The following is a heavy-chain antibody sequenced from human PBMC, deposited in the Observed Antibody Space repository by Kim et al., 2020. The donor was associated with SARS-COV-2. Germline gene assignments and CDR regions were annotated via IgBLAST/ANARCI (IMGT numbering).Heavy chain of an antibody. CDR1: GFTFSSYA. V-gene: IGHV3-23*03. CDR2: IYSGGSST. CDR3: AKGDYDILTGFDY. Sequence: GGSLRLSCAASGFTFSSYAMSWVRQAPGKGLEWVSVIYSGGSSTYYADSVKGRFTISRDNSKNTLYLQMNSLRAEDTAVYYCAKGDYDILTGFDYWGQGTLVTVSS. D-gene: IGHD3-9*01. J-gene: IGHJ4*02.